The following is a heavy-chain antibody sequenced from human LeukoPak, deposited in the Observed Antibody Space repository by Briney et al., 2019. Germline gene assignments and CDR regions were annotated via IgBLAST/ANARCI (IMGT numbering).Heavy chain of an antibody. D-gene: IGHD4-11*01. CDR1: GFTFSSYW. CDR2: IKQDGSEK. Sequence: GGSPRLSCVASGFTFSSYWMSWVRQAPGKGLEWVANIKQDGSEKYYVDSVKGRFTISRDNAKNSLYLQMNSLRAEDTAVYYCATSALATVTTLWGQGTLVTVSS. J-gene: IGHJ4*02. CDR3: ATSALATVTTL. V-gene: IGHV3-7*01.